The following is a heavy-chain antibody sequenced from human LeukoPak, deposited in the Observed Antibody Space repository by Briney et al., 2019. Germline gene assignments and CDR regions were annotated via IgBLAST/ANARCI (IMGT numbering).Heavy chain of an antibody. CDR1: GFTFSSYA. CDR3: ARRRIVGSTDDAFDI. J-gene: IGHJ3*02. V-gene: IGHV3-23*01. Sequence: GGSLRLSCAASGFTFSSYAMSWVRQAPGKGLEWVSAISGSGGSTYYADSVKGRFTISRDNSKNTLYLQMNSLRADDTAIYYCARRRIVGSTDDAFDIWGQGTMVTLSS. D-gene: IGHD1-26*01. CDR2: ISGSGGST.